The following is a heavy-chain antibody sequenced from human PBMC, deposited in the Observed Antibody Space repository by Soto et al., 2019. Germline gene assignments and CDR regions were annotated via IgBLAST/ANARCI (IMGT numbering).Heavy chain of an antibody. D-gene: IGHD5-18*01. CDR3: ARVNWPHTGSYGMDV. CDR2: IYYSGST. V-gene: IGHV4-59*01. J-gene: IGHJ6*02. Sequence: SETLSLTCTVSGGSISSYYWSWIRQPPGKGLEWIGYIYYSGSTNYNPSLKSRVTISVDTSKNQFSLKLSSVTAADTAVYYCARVNWPHTGSYGMDVWGQGTTVTVSS. CDR1: GGSISSYY.